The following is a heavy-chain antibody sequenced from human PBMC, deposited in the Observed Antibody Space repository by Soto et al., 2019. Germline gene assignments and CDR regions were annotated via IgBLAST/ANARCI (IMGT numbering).Heavy chain of an antibody. Sequence: XGSLRRSWAASGFTFSSYSMCWVRQAPGKGLEWVSAISGSGGSTYYADSVKGRFTISRDNSKNTLYLQMNSLRAEDTAVYYCAKDQIGYCSGGSCSAGMDVWGQGTTVTVSS. D-gene: IGHD2-15*01. CDR3: AKDQIGYCSGGSCSAGMDV. V-gene: IGHV3-23*01. CDR1: GFTFSSYS. J-gene: IGHJ6*02. CDR2: ISGSGGST.